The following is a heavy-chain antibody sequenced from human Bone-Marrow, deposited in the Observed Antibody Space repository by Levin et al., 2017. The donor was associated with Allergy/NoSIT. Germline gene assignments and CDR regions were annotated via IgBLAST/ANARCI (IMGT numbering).Heavy chain of an antibody. J-gene: IGHJ5*02. D-gene: IGHD2-15*01. V-gene: IGHV3-11*01. CDR3: ARDSVVIVDATPGESWFDP. Sequence: KTGGSLRLSCAASGFTFSEYYMSWIRQPPGKGLEWISYISRGGDTIYYADSVKGRFTVSRDNAKNSLYLQMNSLRAEDTAVYYCARDSVVIVDATPGESWFDPWGQGTLVTVSS. CDR2: ISRGGDTI. CDR1: GFTFSEYY.